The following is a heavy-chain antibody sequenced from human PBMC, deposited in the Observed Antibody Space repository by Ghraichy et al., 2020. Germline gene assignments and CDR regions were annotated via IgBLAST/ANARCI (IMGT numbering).Heavy chain of an antibody. CDR1: GFTFSDYW. D-gene: IGHD5-24*01. Sequence: GGSLRLSCAASGFTFSDYWMTWVRQAPGKGLEWVASIKTNGNERKYLDSLRGRFTISRDNAKNSLYLQMNSLRVDDTAVYYCATDLNHDGGWGQGTLVTGSS. V-gene: IGHV3-7*03. CDR2: IKTNGNER. J-gene: IGHJ4*02. CDR3: ATDLNHDGG.